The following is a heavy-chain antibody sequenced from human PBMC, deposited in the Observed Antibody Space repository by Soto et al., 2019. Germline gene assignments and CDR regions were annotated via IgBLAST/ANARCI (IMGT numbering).Heavy chain of an antibody. CDR1: GYSFTSYW. CDR3: ARHLVDSTRGNFDY. CDR2: IYPYDSDT. V-gene: IGHV5-51*01. J-gene: IGHJ4*01. D-gene: IGHD2-2*01. Sequence: NPGESLKISCKTSGYSFTSYWIGWVRQMPGKGMEWMGNIYPYDSDTRYSPSFQGQVTISADTSITTAYLQWSGLRASDTAMYFCARHLVDSTRGNFDYWGQGTLVTVSS.